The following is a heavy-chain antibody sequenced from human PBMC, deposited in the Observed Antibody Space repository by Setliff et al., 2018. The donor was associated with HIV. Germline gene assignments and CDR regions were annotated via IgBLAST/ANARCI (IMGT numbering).Heavy chain of an antibody. CDR2: INHSGST. V-gene: IGHV4-34*01. J-gene: IGHJ4*02. CDR3: ARDDYGGNAPFDY. CDR1: GGSFSGYY. Sequence: SETLSLTCAVYGGSFSGYYWSWIRQPPGKGLEWIGEINHSGSTNYNPSLKSRVTISVDPSKNQFSLKLSSVTAADTAVYYCARDDYGGNAPFDYWGQGTLVTVSS. D-gene: IGHD4-17*01.